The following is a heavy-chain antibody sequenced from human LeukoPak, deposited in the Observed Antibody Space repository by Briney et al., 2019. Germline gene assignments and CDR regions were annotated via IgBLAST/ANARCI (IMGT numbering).Heavy chain of an antibody. CDR2: IYYSGST. CDR3: ARLSGGTQWLAPFDY. J-gene: IGHJ4*02. D-gene: IGHD6-19*01. Sequence: SETLSLTCAVSGGSISSYYWSWIRQPPGKGLERIGYIYYSGSTNYNPSLKSRVTISVDTSKNQFSLKLSSVTAADTAVYYCARLSGGTQWLAPFDYWGQGTLVTVSS. V-gene: IGHV4-59*08. CDR1: GGSISSYY.